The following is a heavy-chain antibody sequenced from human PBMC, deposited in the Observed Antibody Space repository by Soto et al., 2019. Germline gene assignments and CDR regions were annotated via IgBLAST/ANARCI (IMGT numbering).Heavy chain of an antibody. CDR1: GFTFSSYA. Sequence: GGSLRLSCAASGFTFSSYAMHWVRQAPGKGLEWVAVISYDGSNKYYADSVKGRFTISRDNSKNTLYLQMNSLRAEDTAVYYCARDELRFLEWLPLDYYYGMDVWGQGTTVTVS. V-gene: IGHV3-30-3*01. D-gene: IGHD3-3*01. CDR3: ARDELRFLEWLPLDYYYGMDV. CDR2: ISYDGSNK. J-gene: IGHJ6*02.